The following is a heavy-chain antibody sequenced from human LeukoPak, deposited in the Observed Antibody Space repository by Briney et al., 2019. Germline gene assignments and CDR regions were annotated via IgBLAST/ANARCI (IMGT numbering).Heavy chain of an antibody. J-gene: IGHJ4*02. V-gene: IGHV5-51*01. Sequence: GESLKISCKASGYTFTSYWIAGVRQMPGKGLEWMGMIYPGDSDTRYRPSCEGQVTISADKSISSAYLQWGSLKASDTATYYCARLDFGDSGSEYFDYWGQGTLVTVSS. CDR1: GYTFTSYW. CDR2: IYPGDSDT. CDR3: ARLDFGDSGSEYFDY. D-gene: IGHD4-17*01.